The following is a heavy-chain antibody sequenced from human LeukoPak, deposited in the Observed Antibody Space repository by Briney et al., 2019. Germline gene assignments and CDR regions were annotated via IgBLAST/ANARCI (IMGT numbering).Heavy chain of an antibody. CDR2: IRGDGTTK. D-gene: IGHD5-24*01. J-gene: IGHJ4*02. V-gene: IGHV3-48*04. CDR3: ARRFRD. Sequence: GGSLRLSCAASGFTFSIYSMTWVRQAPGKGLEWVSHIRGDGTTKSYADSVKGRFTISRDNAKNSLYLQMNSLRAEDTAIYYCARRFRDWGQGTLVTVSS. CDR1: GFTFSIYS.